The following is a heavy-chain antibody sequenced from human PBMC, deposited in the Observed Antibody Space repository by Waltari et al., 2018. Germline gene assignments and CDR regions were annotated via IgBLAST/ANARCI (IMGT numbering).Heavy chain of an antibody. CDR1: GFTFSSYA. Sequence: QVQLVESGGGVVQPGRSLRLSCAASGFTFSSYAMHWVRQAPGKGLEWVAVISYDGSNKYYADSVKGRFTISRDNSKNTLYLQMNSLRAEDTAVYHCAREHGSYSNYYYYGMDVWGQGTTVTVSS. D-gene: IGHD1-26*01. J-gene: IGHJ6*02. V-gene: IGHV3-30-3*01. CDR3: AREHGSYSNYYYYGMDV. CDR2: ISYDGSNK.